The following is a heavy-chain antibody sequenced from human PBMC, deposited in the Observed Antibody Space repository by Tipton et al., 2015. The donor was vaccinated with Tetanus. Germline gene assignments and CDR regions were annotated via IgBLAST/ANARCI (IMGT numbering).Heavy chain of an antibody. CDR1: GFTFSNYD. D-gene: IGHD6-6*01. V-gene: IGHV3-23*01. CDR2: ISRSGSGT. J-gene: IGHJ4*02. CDR3: AKNKEPTTTQYSSSFLFGY. Sequence: SLRLSCAASGFTFSNYDMTWVRQAPGKGLEWVSSISRSGSGTYYADSVKGRFTISRDNSKNTLYLQMNSLRAEGTAVYYCAKNKEPTTTQYSSSFLFGYWGQGTLVTVSS.